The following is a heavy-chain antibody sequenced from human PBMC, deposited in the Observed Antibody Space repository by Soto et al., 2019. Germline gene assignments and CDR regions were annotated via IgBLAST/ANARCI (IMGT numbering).Heavy chain of an antibody. V-gene: IGHV3-13*01. CDR2: IGTAGDT. Sequence: GGSLRLSCAASGFTFSSYDMHWVRQATGKGLEWVSAIGTAGDTYYPGSVKGRFTISRENAKNSLYLQMNSLRAGDMAVYYCARGRDGYNAPLFDSWGQGALVTVSS. J-gene: IGHJ4*02. CDR3: ARGRDGYNAPLFDS. D-gene: IGHD5-12*01. CDR1: GFTFSSYD.